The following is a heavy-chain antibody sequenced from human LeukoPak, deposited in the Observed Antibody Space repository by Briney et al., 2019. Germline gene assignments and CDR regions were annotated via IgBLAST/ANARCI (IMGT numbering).Heavy chain of an antibody. V-gene: IGHV3-13*01. CDR2: IHTAGDT. D-gene: IGHD2-21*01. J-gene: IGHJ6*02. CDR3: ARGDYYYSGMDV. CDR1: GFTISNYD. Sequence: PGGSLRLSCAASGFTISNYDMHWVRQKPGKGLDWVSTIHTAGDTYYPDSVKGRFAISRENAKNSLSLQMNSLRAGDTAVYYCARGDYYYSGMDVWGQGTTVTVSS.